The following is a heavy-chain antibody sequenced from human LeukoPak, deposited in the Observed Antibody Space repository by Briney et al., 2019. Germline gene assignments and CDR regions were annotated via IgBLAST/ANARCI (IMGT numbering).Heavy chain of an antibody. D-gene: IGHD3-10*01. V-gene: IGHV3-48*03. CDR2: VSSSGSSI. CDR3: AKAYGSGSPVDY. Sequence: QPGGSLRLSCAASGFTFSNYEMNWVRRAPGKGLEWVSYVSSSGSSIYYADSVKGRFTVSRDNAKNSLFLQMNSLRDEDTAVYFCAKAYGSGSPVDYWGQGTLVTVSS. J-gene: IGHJ4*02. CDR1: GFTFSNYE.